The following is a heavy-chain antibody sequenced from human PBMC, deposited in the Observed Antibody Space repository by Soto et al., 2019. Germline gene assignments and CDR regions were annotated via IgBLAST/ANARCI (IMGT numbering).Heavy chain of an antibody. CDR3: VQSGGYWGAFDF. CDR2: IGGTDGDSDGAP. D-gene: IGHD7-27*01. CDR1: GFILNNYA. J-gene: IGHJ3*01. Sequence: VQLVESGGELVQPGGSLRLSCVASGFILNNYAMSWVRQAPGKGLEWVGTIGGTDGDSDGAPSDQGCVKGPFHIYRDSSGHPLFRPMDNLRAGYSGLCYFVQSGGYWGAFDFWGQGTPVVVSS. V-gene: IGHV3-23*04.